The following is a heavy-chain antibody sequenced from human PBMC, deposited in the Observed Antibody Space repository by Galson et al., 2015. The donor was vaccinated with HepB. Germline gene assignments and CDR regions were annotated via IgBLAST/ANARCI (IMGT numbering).Heavy chain of an antibody. Sequence: SETLSLTCTVSGGSITANCYYWGWIRQPPGKGLEWIGSIYYSGTTHYNPSLRGRVTISLDTSKNQFSLRLTSVTAADTAVYYCSRRGDWWGQGTLVTVSS. CDR1: GGSITANCYY. CDR3: SRRGDW. D-gene: IGHD3/OR15-3a*01. V-gene: IGHV4-39*01. CDR2: IYYSGTT. J-gene: IGHJ1*01.